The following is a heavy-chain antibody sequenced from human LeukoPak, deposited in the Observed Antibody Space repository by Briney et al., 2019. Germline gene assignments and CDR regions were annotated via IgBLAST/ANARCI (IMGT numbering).Heavy chain of an antibody. CDR2: IFFPESDF. J-gene: IGHJ6*02. Sequence: GESLKIPCKRSGSSFLDLWNGWVSKMPRKGRDWMGIIFFPESDFTYNPSFQGKVTISTEKSLSTASMQLGSLNASDTAMYYCARHGIQGCSGTRFFTSYYYYGMDVWGQGTTVTVSS. D-gene: IGHD2-2*02. V-gene: IGHV5-51*01. CDR1: GSSFLDLW. CDR3: ARHGIQGCSGTRFFTSYYYYGMDV.